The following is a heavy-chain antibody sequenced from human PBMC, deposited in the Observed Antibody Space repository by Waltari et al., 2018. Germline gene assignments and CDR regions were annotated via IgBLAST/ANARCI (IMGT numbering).Heavy chain of an antibody. Sequence: QIQLVQSGAEVKKPGASVRVSCKASGYIFTTNTITWLRQAPGQGLEWMGWLRAYNGKTNYAQKLQGRVTLTTDTSTSTAYMELRSLKSDDTAVYYCARRTSATGFDPWGQGTLVTVSS. V-gene: IGHV1-18*04. CDR2: LRAYNGKT. J-gene: IGHJ5*02. CDR1: GYIFTTNT. CDR3: ARRTSATGFDP. D-gene: IGHD2-15*01.